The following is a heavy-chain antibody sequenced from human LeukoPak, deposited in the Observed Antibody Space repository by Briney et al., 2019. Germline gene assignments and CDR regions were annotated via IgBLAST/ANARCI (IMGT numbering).Heavy chain of an antibody. V-gene: IGHV3-21*06. CDR1: GFTFSSYE. CDR2: VSNSGDYI. CDR3: ARALIGYYFDY. D-gene: IGHD2-8*01. J-gene: IGHJ4*02. Sequence: GGSLRLSCAASGFTFSSYEMNWVRQAPGRGLEWVSSVSNSGDYIHYADSVKGRFTISRDNSKNSLYLQMNSLRAEDTAVYYCARALIGYYFDYWGQGTLVTVSS.